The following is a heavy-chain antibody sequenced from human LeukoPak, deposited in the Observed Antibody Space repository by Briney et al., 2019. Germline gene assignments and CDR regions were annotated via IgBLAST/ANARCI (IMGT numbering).Heavy chain of an antibody. V-gene: IGHV5-51*01. CDR3: ARRSSVAAYYFDY. CDR1: GYSFTTYW. Sequence: GESLKISCQGSGYSFTTYWIGWVRQMPGKGLEWKGIISPADSVTRYGPSFQGQVTISADKSNSTAYLQWSSLEASDTAMYYCARRSSVAAYYFDYWGQGTLVTVSS. CDR2: ISPADSVT. J-gene: IGHJ4*02. D-gene: IGHD6-19*01.